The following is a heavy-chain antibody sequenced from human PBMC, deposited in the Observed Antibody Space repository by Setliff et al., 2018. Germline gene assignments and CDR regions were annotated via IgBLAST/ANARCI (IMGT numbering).Heavy chain of an antibody. D-gene: IGHD1-1*01. CDR3: VREGYSEYFQD. J-gene: IGHJ1*01. CDR1: GGSISSNSYY. CDR2: MYYGGST. V-gene: IGHV4-39*07. Sequence: PSETLSLTCTVSGGSISSNSYYWGWIRQPPGKGLEWIGSMYYGGSTKYSPSLKSRVSISVDTSKNQLSLTLSSVTAADTAVYYCVREGYSEYFQDWGRGTLVTVSS.